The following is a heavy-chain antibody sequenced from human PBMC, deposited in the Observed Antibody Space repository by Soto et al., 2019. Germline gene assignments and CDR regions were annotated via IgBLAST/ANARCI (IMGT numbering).Heavy chain of an antibody. V-gene: IGHV4-39*01. Sequence: KPSETLSLTCTVSGGSISSSSYYWGWIRQPPGKGLEWIGSIYYSGSTYYNPSLKSRVTISVDTSKNQFSLKLSFVTAADTAVYYCARLPRITMIVVVGYGMDVWGQGTTVTVSS. J-gene: IGHJ6*02. CDR2: IYYSGST. D-gene: IGHD3-22*01. CDR1: GGSISSSSYY. CDR3: ARLPRITMIVVVGYGMDV.